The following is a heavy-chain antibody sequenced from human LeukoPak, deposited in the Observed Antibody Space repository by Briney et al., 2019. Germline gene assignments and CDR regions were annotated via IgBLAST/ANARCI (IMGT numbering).Heavy chain of an antibody. D-gene: IGHD1-14*01. CDR3: ARDPPRGSAIYAGRGPRGLDFDY. CDR1: GFTFSSYS. CDR2: ISSSSSYI. J-gene: IGHJ4*02. Sequence: GGSLRLSCAASGFTFSSYSMNWVRQAPGKGLEWVSSISSSSSYIYYADSVKGRFTISRDNAKNSLYLQMNSLRAEDTAVYYCARDPPRGSAIYAGRGPRGLDFDYWGQGTLVTVSS. V-gene: IGHV3-21*01.